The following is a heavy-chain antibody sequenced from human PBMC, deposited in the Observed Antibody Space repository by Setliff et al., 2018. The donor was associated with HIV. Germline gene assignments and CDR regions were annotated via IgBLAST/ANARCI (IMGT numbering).Heavy chain of an antibody. CDR1: GDSISGGRHY. CDR3: ARHPPHDSTWPYYYYGMDV. J-gene: IGHJ6*02. CDR2: IYPNGNT. V-gene: IGHV4-61*02. Sequence: SETLSLTCIVSGDSISGGRHYLSWIRQTAGKGLEWIGRIYPNGNTKYNPSLQSRVTISIDTAKNQFSLNLNSVTATDTAVYYCARHPPHDSTWPYYYYGMDVWGQGTTVTVSS. D-gene: IGHD6-13*01.